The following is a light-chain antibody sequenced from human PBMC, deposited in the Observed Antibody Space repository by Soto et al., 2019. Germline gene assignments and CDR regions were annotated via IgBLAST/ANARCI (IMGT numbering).Light chain of an antibody. CDR1: QRVSSSY. CDR3: QQYGSSQS. V-gene: IGKV3-20*01. Sequence: EIVLTQSPGTLSLSPGERATLSCRASQRVSSSYLAWYQQKPGQAPRLLIYGASSRATGIPDRFSGSGSGTDFTLTISRLEPEDFAVYYCQQYGSSQSFGQGTQVEIK. CDR2: GAS. J-gene: IGKJ1*01.